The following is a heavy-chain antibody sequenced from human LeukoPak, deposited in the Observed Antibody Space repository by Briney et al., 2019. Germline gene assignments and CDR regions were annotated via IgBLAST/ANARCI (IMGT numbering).Heavy chain of an antibody. J-gene: IGHJ3*02. D-gene: IGHD6-19*01. CDR1: GGPFSGYY. V-gene: IGHV4-34*01. CDR2: INHGGST. Sequence: PSETLSLTCGVYGGPFSGYYWSWIPQSPGKGLEWIGEINHGGSTNYNPSLKSRVTISVDTSKSQFSLKLSSVTAADTAVYYCARHATIAVGGAFDIWGQGTMVTVSS. CDR3: ARHATIAVGGAFDI.